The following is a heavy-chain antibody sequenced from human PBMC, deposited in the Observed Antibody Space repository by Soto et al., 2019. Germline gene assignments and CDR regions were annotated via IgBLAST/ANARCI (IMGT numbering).Heavy chain of an antibody. D-gene: IGHD2-2*01. CDR1: VDTFTTYG. V-gene: IGHV1-18*01. CDR2: ISGYNDNT. CDR3: AREYCTSTSCYGVDY. J-gene: IGHJ4*02. Sequence: ASLKVCCKAPVDTFTTYGISWVRQAPGKGLEWMGWISGYNDNTKYAQKFQGRVIMTADTSTSTAYLELRTLTSDDTAVYYCAREYCTSTSCYGVDYWGQGTLVTVSS.